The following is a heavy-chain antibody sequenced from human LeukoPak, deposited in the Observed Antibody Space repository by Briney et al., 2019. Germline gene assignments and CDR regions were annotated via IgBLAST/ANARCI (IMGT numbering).Heavy chain of an antibody. CDR1: GFTFSSYA. J-gene: IGHJ4*02. V-gene: IGHV3-30-3*01. D-gene: IGHD5-12*01. CDR3: ARDLVATIRGGFDY. Sequence: PGGSLRLSCAAAGFTFSSYAMHWVRQAPGKGLEWVAVISYDGSNKYYADSVKGRFTISRDNSKNTLYLQMNSLRAEDTAVYYCARDLVATIRGGFDYWGQGTLVTVSS. CDR2: ISYDGSNK.